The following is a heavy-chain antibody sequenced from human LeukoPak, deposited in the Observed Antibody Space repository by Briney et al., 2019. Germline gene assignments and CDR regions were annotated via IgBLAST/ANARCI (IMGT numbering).Heavy chain of an antibody. CDR2: IYYSGST. CDR1: GGSISSYH. J-gene: IGHJ5*02. V-gene: IGHV4-59*01. Sequence: SETLSLTCTVSGGSISSYHWSWIRQPPGKGLECIGYIYYSGSTNYNPSLKSRVTISVDTSKNQFSLKLSSVTAADTAVYYCARVAAGTPYNWFDPWGQGTLVTVSS. D-gene: IGHD1-1*01. CDR3: ARVAAGTPYNWFDP.